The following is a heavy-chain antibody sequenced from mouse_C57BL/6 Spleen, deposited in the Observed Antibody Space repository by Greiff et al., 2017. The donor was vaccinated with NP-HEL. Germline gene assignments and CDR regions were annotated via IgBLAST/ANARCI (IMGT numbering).Heavy chain of an antibody. CDR2: INPNNGGT. D-gene: IGHD2-1*01. Sequence: EVQLQQSGPELVKPGASVKISCKASGYTFTDYYMNWVKQSHGKSLEWIGDINPNNGGTSYNQKFKGKATLTVDKSSSTAYMELRSLTSEDSAVYYCARCGNYEDYAMDYWGQGTSVTVSS. V-gene: IGHV1-26*01. CDR1: GYTFTDYY. CDR3: ARCGNYEDYAMDY. J-gene: IGHJ4*01.